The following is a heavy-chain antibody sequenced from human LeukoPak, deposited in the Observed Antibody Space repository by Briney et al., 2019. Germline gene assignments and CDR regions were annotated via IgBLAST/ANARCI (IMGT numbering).Heavy chain of an antibody. D-gene: IGHD1-26*01. V-gene: IGHV3-23*01. CDR3: AKDRGGNYLFYLDY. CDR2: ISGSGGST. J-gene: IGHJ4*02. CDR1: GFTFSNYA. Sequence: GGSLRLSCAASGFTFSNYAMTWVRQAPGKGLEWVSGISGSGGSTYYADSVKGRFTISRDNSKNTLYLQMNSLRADDTAVYYCAKDRGGNYLFYLDYWGQGTLVTVSS.